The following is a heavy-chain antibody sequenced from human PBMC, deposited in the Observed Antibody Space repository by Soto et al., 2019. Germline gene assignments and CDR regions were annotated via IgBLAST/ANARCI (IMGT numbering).Heavy chain of an antibody. V-gene: IGHV3-30*03. CDR1: GFTFSSYG. J-gene: IGHJ4*02. D-gene: IGHD6-13*01. CDR2: ISYDGSNK. CDR3: AIDRGQDPSSWFSYYFDY. Sequence: QVQLVESGGGVVQPGRSLRLSCAASGFTFSSYGMHWVRQAPGKGLEWVAVISYDGSNKYYADSVKGRFTISRDNSKNTLYLQMNSLRAEDTAVYYCAIDRGQDPSSWFSYYFDYWGQGTLVTVSS.